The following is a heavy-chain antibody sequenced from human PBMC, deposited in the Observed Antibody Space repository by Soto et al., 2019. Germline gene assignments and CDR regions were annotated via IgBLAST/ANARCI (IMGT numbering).Heavy chain of an antibody. Sequence: ASVKVSCKASGGTFSSYAISWVRQAPGQGLEWMGGIIPIFGTANYAQKFQGRVTITRNASTSTAYMELSSLRSEDMAVYYCARGIRFLEWLFQSYYYYYYMDVWGKGTTVTVSS. J-gene: IGHJ6*03. CDR1: GGTFSSYA. V-gene: IGHV1-69*05. D-gene: IGHD3-3*01. CDR2: IIPIFGTA. CDR3: ARGIRFLEWLFQSYYYYYYMDV.